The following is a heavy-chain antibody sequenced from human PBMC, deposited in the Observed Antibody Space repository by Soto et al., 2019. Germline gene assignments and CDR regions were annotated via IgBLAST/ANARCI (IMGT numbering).Heavy chain of an antibody. CDR2: IYHSGST. V-gene: IGHV4-4*02. D-gene: IGHD2-15*01. CDR1: GGSISSSNW. CDR3: ARARSWWWLRTFDY. Sequence: QVQLQESGPGLVKPSGTLSLTCAVSGGSISSSNWWSWVRQPPGKGLEWIGEIYHSGSTNYNPSLNRPGTISVDTSKNQFSLKLSSVTAADTAVYYCARARSWWWLRTFDYWGQGTLVTVSS. J-gene: IGHJ4*02.